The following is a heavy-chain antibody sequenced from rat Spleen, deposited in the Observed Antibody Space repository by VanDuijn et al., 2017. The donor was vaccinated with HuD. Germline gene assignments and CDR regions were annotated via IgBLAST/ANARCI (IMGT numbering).Heavy chain of an antibody. Sequence: EVQLVESGGGSVQPGRSLKLSCAALGFTFSNYDMAWVRQAPTKGLEWVASISPSGVNTYYPDSVKGRFTVSRDNAKSILYLQMDSLRSEDTATYYCATPSYFDYWGQGVMVTVSS. V-gene: IGHV5-25*01. CDR3: ATPSYFDY. CDR2: ISPSGVNT. J-gene: IGHJ2*01. CDR1: GFTFSNYD.